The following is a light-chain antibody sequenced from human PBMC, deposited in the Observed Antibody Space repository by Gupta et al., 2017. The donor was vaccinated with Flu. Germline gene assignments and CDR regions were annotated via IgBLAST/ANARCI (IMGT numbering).Light chain of an antibody. CDR3: QQYGSSPRVT. CDR2: GAS. V-gene: IGKV3-20*01. CDR1: QSVSSSY. J-gene: IGKJ4*01. Sequence: RATLSCRASQSVSSSYLAWYQQKPGQAPRLLIYGASSRATGIPDRFSGSGSGTDFTLTISRLEPEDLAVYYCQQYGSSPRVTFGGGTKVEIK.